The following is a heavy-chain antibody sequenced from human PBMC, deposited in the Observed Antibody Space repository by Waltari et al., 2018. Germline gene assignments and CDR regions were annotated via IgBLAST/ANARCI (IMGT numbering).Heavy chain of an antibody. J-gene: IGHJ5*02. V-gene: IGHV1-8*02. D-gene: IGHD3-3*01. CDR3: ARGRDVFANFDYNWFDP. Sequence: QVPLVQTGAEVLRPGAAVNVSCQASGYTFINYEINWVRQAAGQGLEWMGWVNPDSGTTAYAQKFQGRISLTWDTFTRTAYMELSNLRSDDTAVFYCARGRDVFANFDYNWFDPWGQGTLVTVSS. CDR1: GYTFINYE. CDR2: VNPDSGTT.